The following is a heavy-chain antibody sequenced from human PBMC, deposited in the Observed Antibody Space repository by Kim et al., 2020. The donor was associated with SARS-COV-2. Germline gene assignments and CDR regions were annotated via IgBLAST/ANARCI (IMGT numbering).Heavy chain of an antibody. CDR1: GFTFSSYA. Sequence: GGSLRLSCSASGFTFSSYAMHWVRQAPGKGLEYVSGISTNGGSTYYADSVKDRFIISRDNSRNMLNLQMSSLRSEDTAVYYCVKERTSGWYDFDYWGQGTLGT. CDR3: VKERTSGWYDFDY. D-gene: IGHD6-19*01. CDR2: ISTNGGST. J-gene: IGHJ4*02. V-gene: IGHV3-64D*06.